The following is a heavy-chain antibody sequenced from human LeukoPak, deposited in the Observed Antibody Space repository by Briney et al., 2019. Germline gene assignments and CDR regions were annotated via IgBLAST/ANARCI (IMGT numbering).Heavy chain of an antibody. CDR1: GGSISSYY. J-gene: IGHJ6*02. CDR2: IYYSGST. V-gene: IGHV4-59*08. CDR3: ARHPSTEGNPAYYGMDV. D-gene: IGHD2-8*02. Sequence: TSETLSLTCTVSGGSISSYYCSWIRQPPGKGLEWIVYIYYSGSTNYNPSLKSRVTISVDTSNNQFYLKLSSVTAADTAVYYCARHPSTEGNPAYYGMDVWGQGTTVTVSS.